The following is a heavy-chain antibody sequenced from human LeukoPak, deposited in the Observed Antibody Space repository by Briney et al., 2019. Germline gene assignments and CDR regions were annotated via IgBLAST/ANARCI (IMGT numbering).Heavy chain of an antibody. V-gene: IGHV4-34*01. CDR1: GGSFSGYY. J-gene: IGHJ4*02. CDR2: INHSGST. CDR3: ARGSPLVGATFPYYFDY. D-gene: IGHD1-26*01. Sequence: SETLSLTCAVYGGSFSGYYWSWIRQPPGKGLEWIGEINHSGSTNYNPSLKSRVTISVDTSKNQFSLKLSSVTAADTAVYYCARGSPLVGATFPYYFDYWGQGTLVTVSS.